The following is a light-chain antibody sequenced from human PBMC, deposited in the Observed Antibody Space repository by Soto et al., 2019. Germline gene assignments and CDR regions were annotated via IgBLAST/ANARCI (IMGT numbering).Light chain of an antibody. J-gene: IGKJ1*01. CDR1: QGIRSY. V-gene: IGKV1-8*01. Sequence: IRMTQSQYSLSASTGDRVTITCRSSQGIRSYLAWYQQKPGKAPKLLIYAASTLQSGVPSRFSGRGSGTDFTLYISCLQSEDFATYYCQQYYSDPRKFGQGTKLEIK. CDR2: AAS. CDR3: QQYYSDPRK.